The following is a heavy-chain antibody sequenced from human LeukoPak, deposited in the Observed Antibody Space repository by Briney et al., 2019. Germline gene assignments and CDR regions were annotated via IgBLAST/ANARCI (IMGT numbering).Heavy chain of an antibody. CDR1: GFTFDDYA. J-gene: IGHJ3*02. CDR3: AKGVGKVPAAILLPAFDI. V-gene: IGHV3-9*01. Sequence: QSGGSLRLSCAASGFTFDDYAMHWVRQAPGKGLEWVSGISWNSGSIGYADSVKGRFTISRDNAKNSLYLQMNSLRAEDTAVYYCAKGVGKVPAAILLPAFDIWGQGTMVTVSS. D-gene: IGHD2-2*01. CDR2: ISWNSGSI.